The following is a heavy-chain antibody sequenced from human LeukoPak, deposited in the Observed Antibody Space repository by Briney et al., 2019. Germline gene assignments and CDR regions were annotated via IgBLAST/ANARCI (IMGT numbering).Heavy chain of an antibody. CDR2: ISSSSSYI. D-gene: IGHD3-22*01. J-gene: IGHJ4*02. Sequence: PGGSLRPSCAASGFTFSSYEMNWVRQAPGKGLEWVSSISSSSSYIYYADSVKGRFTISRDNAKNSLYLQMNSLRAEDTAVYYCARDYYDSTGEAFDYWGQGTLVTVSS. CDR3: ARDYYDSTGEAFDY. CDR1: GFTFSSYE. V-gene: IGHV3-21*01.